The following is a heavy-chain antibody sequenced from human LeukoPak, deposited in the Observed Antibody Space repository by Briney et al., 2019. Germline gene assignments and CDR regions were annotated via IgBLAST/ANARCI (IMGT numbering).Heavy chain of an antibody. D-gene: IGHD3-22*01. CDR3: AASARSSGYYYSSD. Sequence: SVKVSCKASGFTFTRSAVQWVRQARGQRLGWIGWIAVGSGNTNYAQEFRERVTITRDTSTGTAYMELSSLRSEDTAVYYCAASARSSGYYYSSDWGQGTLVTVSS. CDR2: IAVGSGNT. CDR1: GFTFTRSA. J-gene: IGHJ4*02. V-gene: IGHV1-58*01.